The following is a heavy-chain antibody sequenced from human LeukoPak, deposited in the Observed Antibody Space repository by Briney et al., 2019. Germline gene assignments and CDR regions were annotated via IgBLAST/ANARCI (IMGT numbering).Heavy chain of an antibody. V-gene: IGHV3-23*01. Sequence: GGSLRLSCAASGFTLSSYGMHWVRQAPGKGLEWVSSISGSGDRTMYADSVKGRFTISRDNFKNTLYLQMNSLRAEDTALYHCAKDPNGDYIGAFDMWGQGTMVTVSS. D-gene: IGHD4-17*01. CDR3: AKDPNGDYIGAFDM. J-gene: IGHJ3*02. CDR2: ISGSGDRT. CDR1: GFTLSSYG.